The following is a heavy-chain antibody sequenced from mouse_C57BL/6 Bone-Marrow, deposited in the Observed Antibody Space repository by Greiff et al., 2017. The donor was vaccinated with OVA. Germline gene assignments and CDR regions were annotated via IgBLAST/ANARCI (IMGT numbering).Heavy chain of an antibody. V-gene: IGHV1-69*01. CDR2: IDPSDSYT. CDR3: ARPYYYGSSYDFDY. J-gene: IGHJ2*01. D-gene: IGHD1-1*01. Sequence: QVQLQQPGAELVMPGASVKLSCKASGYTFTSYWMHWVKQRPGQGLEWIGEIDPSDSYTNYNQKFKGKATLTADKSSSTAYMQLSSLTSEDSAVYFCARPYYYGSSYDFDYWGQGTTLTVSS. CDR1: GYTFTSYW.